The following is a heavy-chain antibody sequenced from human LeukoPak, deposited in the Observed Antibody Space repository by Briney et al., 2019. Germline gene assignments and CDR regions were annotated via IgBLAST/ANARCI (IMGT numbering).Heavy chain of an antibody. V-gene: IGHV3-23*01. Sequence: GGSLRLSCAASGFTFSSYGMSWVRQAPGKGLEWVSAISGSGGSTYYADSVKGRFTISRDNAKNSLYLQMNSLRAEDTAVYYCARSEAAAGIDYWGQGTLVTVSS. J-gene: IGHJ4*02. D-gene: IGHD6-13*01. CDR3: ARSEAAAGIDY. CDR1: GFTFSSYG. CDR2: ISGSGGST.